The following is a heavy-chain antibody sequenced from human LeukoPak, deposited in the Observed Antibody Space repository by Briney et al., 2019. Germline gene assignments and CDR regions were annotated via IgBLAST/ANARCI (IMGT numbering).Heavy chain of an antibody. CDR1: GGTFSSYA. CDR3: ARDFGGSGWTEYFQH. J-gene: IGHJ1*01. CDR2: IIPILGIA. D-gene: IGHD6-19*01. V-gene: IGHV1-69*04. Sequence: SVKVSCKASGGTFSSYAISWVRQAPGQGLEWMGRIIPILGIANYAQKFQGRVTITADKSTSTAYMELGSLRSEDTAVYYCARDFGGSGWTEYFQHWGQGTLVTVSS.